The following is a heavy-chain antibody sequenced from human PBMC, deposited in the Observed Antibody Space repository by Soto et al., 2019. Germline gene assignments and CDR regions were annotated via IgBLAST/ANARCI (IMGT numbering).Heavy chain of an antibody. J-gene: IGHJ6*02. V-gene: IGHV4-59*01. CDR3: ARDLAVAGTVYYYYGMDV. Sequence: PSETLSLTCTVSGGSISSYYWSWIRQPPGRGLEWIGYIYYSGSTNYNPSLKIRVTISVDTSKNQFSLKLSSVTAADTAVYYCARDLAVAGTVYYYYGMDVWGQGTTVTVSS. CDR2: IYYSGST. CDR1: GGSISSYY. D-gene: IGHD6-19*01.